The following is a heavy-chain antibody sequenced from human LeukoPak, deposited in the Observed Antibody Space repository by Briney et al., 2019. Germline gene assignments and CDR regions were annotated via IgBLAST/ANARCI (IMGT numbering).Heavy chain of an antibody. CDR3: AKAGYYDSSGYYDR. V-gene: IGHV3-23*01. D-gene: IGHD3-22*01. Sequence: GGSLRLSCAASGFTFSSYAMSWVRQAPGKGLEWVSAISGSGGSTYYADSVKGRFTISRDNSKNTLYLQMNSLRAEDTAVYYYAKAGYYDSSGYYDRWGQGTLVTVSS. J-gene: IGHJ4*02. CDR1: GFTFSSYA. CDR2: ISGSGGST.